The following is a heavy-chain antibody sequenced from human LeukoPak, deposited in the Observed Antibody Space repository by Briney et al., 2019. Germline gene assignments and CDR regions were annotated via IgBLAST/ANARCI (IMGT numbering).Heavy chain of an antibody. V-gene: IGHV4-59*08. D-gene: IGHD2/OR15-2a*01. Sequence: SETLSLTCTVSGDSINSYYWSWIRQPPGKGLEWIGYIYYSGSTKYNPSIKSRVTMSVDTSKNQFSLKLNSATAADTAVYYCARRLSTRSYYLDDWGQGTLVTVSS. CDR1: GDSINSYY. J-gene: IGHJ4*02. CDR3: ARRLSTRSYYLDD. CDR2: IYYSGST.